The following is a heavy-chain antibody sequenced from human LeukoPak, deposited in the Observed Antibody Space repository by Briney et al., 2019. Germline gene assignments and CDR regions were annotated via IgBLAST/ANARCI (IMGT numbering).Heavy chain of an antibody. Sequence: GASVKVSCKASGYTFTVYYMHWVRQAPGQGLEWMGWINPNSGGTNYAQKFQGRVTMTRDTSISTAYMELSRLRSDDTAVYYCARDFRYSSGWYYFDYWGQGTLVTVSS. V-gene: IGHV1-2*02. CDR2: INPNSGGT. CDR3: ARDFRYSSGWYYFDY. CDR1: GYTFTVYY. J-gene: IGHJ4*02. D-gene: IGHD6-19*01.